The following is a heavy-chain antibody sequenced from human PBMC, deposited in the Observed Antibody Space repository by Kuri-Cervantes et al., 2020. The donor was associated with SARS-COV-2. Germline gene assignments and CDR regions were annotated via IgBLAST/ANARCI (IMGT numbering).Heavy chain of an antibody. Sequence: GESLKISCAASGFIFSNHGMHWVRQAPGKGLEWVALISYDGSNKYYADSVKGRFTISRDNSKNTLYLQMNSLRAEDTAVYYCAKDEGVRGLIPGWFDSWGQGTLVTVSS. CDR1: GFIFSNHG. CDR3: AKDEGVRGLIPGWFDS. CDR2: ISYDGSNK. D-gene: IGHD3-10*01. J-gene: IGHJ5*01. V-gene: IGHV3-30*18.